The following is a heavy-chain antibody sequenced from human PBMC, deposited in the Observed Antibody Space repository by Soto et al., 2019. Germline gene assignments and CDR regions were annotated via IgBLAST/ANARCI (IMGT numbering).Heavy chain of an antibody. Sequence: GGSLRLSCAASGFTFSSYAMSWVRQAPGKGLEWVSAISGSGGSTYYADSVKGRFTISRDNSKNTLYLQMNSLRAEDTAVYYCAKAYRFGELFPPDKYYFDYWGQGTLVTVSS. V-gene: IGHV3-23*01. J-gene: IGHJ4*02. CDR1: GFTFSSYA. D-gene: IGHD3-10*01. CDR2: ISGSGGST. CDR3: AKAYRFGELFPPDKYYFDY.